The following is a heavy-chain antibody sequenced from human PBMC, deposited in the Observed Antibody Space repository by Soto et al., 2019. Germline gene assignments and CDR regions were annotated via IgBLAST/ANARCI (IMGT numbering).Heavy chain of an antibody. CDR1: GGSISSYY. D-gene: IGHD4-17*01. V-gene: IGHV4-59*01. J-gene: IGHJ6*02. Sequence: SETLSLTCTVSGGSISSYYWSWIRQPPGKGLEWIGYIYYSGSTNYNPSLKSRVTISVDTSKNQFSLKLSSVTAADTAVYYCARVGATVTPSLTYYYGMDVWGQGTTVTVSS. CDR3: ARVGATVTPSLTYYYGMDV. CDR2: IYYSGST.